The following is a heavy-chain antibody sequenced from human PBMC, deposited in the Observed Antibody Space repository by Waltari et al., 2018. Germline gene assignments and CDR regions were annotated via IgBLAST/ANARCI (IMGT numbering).Heavy chain of an antibody. Sequence: QVQLVESGGGVVQPGRSLRLSCAASGFTFSSYGMHWVRQAPGKGLEWVAVIWYDGSNKYYADSVKGRFTISRDNSKNTLYLQMNSLRAEDTAMYYCAKDRAAGTHWYFDYWGQGTLVTVSS. J-gene: IGHJ4*02. CDR3: AKDRAAGTHWYFDY. CDR1: GFTFSSYG. D-gene: IGHD6-13*01. V-gene: IGHV3-30*18. CDR2: IWYDGSNK.